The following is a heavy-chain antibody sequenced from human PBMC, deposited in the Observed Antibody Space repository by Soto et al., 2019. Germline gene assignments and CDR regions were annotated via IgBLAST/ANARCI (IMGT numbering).Heavy chain of an antibody. V-gene: IGHV3-23*01. CDR3: AKGGSYYYDSSGYYAN. CDR1: GFTFTSYA. Sequence: GGSLRLSCAASGFTFTSYAMSWARQAPGKGLEWVSAISGSGGSSYYADSVKGRFTISRDNSKNTLFLQMNSLRAEDTAIYYCAKGGSYYYDSSGYYANWGQGTLVTVSS. D-gene: IGHD3-22*01. CDR2: ISGSGGSS. J-gene: IGHJ4*02.